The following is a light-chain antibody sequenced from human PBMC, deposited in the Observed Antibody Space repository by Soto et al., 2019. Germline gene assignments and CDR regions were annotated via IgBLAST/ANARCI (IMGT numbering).Light chain of an antibody. V-gene: IGLV2-14*01. J-gene: IGLJ1*01. CDR1: SSDVGGYNY. CDR3: SSYTSSSTIV. CDR2: EVS. Sequence: QSVLTQPASVSGSPGQSITISCTGTSSDVGGYNYVSWYQQHPGKAPKLMIYEVSNRPSGVSNRFSGSKSGNTASLTISGLQAEDEADYYCSSYTSSSTIVFGTGTKLTGL.